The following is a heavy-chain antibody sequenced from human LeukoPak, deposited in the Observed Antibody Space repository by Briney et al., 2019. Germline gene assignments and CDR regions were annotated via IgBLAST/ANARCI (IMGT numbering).Heavy chain of an antibody. CDR2: ISYDGSNK. CDR1: GFTFSSYA. Sequence: PGGSLRLSCAASGFTFSSYAMHWVRQAPGKGLEWVAVISYDGSNKYYADSVRGRFTISIDNSKNTLYLQMNSLRAEDTAVYYCARDRGYSYGENWFDPWGQGTLVTVSS. CDR3: ARDRGYSYGENWFDP. J-gene: IGHJ5*02. D-gene: IGHD5-18*01. V-gene: IGHV3-30-3*01.